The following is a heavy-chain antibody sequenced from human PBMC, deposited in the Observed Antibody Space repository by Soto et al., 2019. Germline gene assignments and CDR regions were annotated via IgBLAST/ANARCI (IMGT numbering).Heavy chain of an antibody. CDR3: AHSLIPNWGSRGAFDY. J-gene: IGHJ4*02. CDR2: IYWDDDK. D-gene: IGHD7-27*01. V-gene: IGHV2-5*02. Sequence: QITLKESGPTLVKPTQTLTLTCTFSGFSLSTSGVGVGWIRQPPGKALEWLALIYWDDDKRYSPCLKRRLTITKDTSKPSVVLTMTTMATVDTATYYCAHSLIPNWGSRGAFDYWGQGTLVTVSA. CDR1: GFSLSTSGVG.